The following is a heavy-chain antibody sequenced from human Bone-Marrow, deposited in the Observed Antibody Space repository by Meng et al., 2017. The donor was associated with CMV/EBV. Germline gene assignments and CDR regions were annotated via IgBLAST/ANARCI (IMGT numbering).Heavy chain of an antibody. CDR1: GFTFNNYE. CDR2: ISSSSSYI. V-gene: IGHV3-21*01. CDR3: ARDSSIAAAALSEYYYYYYGMDV. Sequence: GGSLRLSCAASGFTFNNYEMNWVRQAPGKGLEWVSSISSSSSYIYYADSVKGRFTISRDNAKNSLYLQMNSLRAEDTAVYYCARDSSIAAAALSEYYYYYYGMDVWGQGTTVTVSS. J-gene: IGHJ6*02. D-gene: IGHD6-13*01.